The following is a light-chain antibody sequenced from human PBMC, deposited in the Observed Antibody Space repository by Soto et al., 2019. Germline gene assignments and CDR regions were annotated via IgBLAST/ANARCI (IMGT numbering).Light chain of an antibody. CDR2: DAS. V-gene: IGKV3-20*01. CDR1: QSVSSNY. Sequence: EIVLTQSPGTLSLSPGDRATLSCRASQSVSSNYLAWYKQRAGQAPRLLIYDASSRATGITDRFSGSGSGTDFTLTITRLEPEDFAVYYCQQYGSSGTFGQGTKVDIK. CDR3: QQYGSSGT. J-gene: IGKJ1*01.